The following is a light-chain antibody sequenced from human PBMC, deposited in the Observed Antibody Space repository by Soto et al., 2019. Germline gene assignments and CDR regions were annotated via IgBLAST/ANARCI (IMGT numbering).Light chain of an antibody. Sequence: AIRMTRSPSSLCASPGDRVTITCRASQGISSYLAWYQQKPGKAPKLLIYAASTLQRGVPSRFSASGSETEFSLTISSLQPDDSATYYCQQYEVYPWTFGQGTKVDIK. V-gene: IGKV1-8*01. CDR2: AAS. J-gene: IGKJ1*01. CDR1: QGISSY. CDR3: QQYEVYPWT.